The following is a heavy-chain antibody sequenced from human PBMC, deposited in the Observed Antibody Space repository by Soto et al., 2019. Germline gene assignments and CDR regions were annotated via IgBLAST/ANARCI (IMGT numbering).Heavy chain of an antibody. D-gene: IGHD5-18*01. CDR1: GVSIRSSSYY. J-gene: IGHJ5*02. Sequence: SETLSLTCTVSGVSIRSSSYYWSWIRQHPGKGLEYIGYIYYSGSTYYNPSLKSRVTISVDTSTNQFSLKLSSVTAADTAVYYCARDHGYRHAHWLDPWGQGTLVTVS. V-gene: IGHV4-31*03. CDR3: ARDHGYRHAHWLDP. CDR2: IYYSGST.